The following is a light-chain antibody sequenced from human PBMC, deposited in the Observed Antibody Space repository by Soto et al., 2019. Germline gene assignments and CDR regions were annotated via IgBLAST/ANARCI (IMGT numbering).Light chain of an antibody. V-gene: IGKV3-15*01. CDR2: GAS. Sequence: EIVMTQSPATLSVSPGEKATLSCRASQSVTSYLAWYQQTPGQAPRLLIQGASARATDVPARFSGSGSGTEFTLTISSLQSEDFAVYYCQQYSNWPWTFVQGTKVEI. J-gene: IGKJ1*01. CDR3: QQYSNWPWT. CDR1: QSVTSY.